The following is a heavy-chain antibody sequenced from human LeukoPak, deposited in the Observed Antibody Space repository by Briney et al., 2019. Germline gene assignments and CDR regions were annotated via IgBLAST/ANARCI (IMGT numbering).Heavy chain of an antibody. CDR1: GGSFSGYY. CDR3: VTIKGLYYFYYYMDV. Sequence: SETLSLTCAVYGGSFSGYYWSWTRQPPGKGLEWIASIYYSGSTYYNPSLKSRVTISVDTSKNQFSLKLSSVTAADTAVYYCVTIKGLYYFYYYMDVWGKGTTVTISS. V-gene: IGHV4-34*01. D-gene: IGHD3-10*01. CDR2: IYYSGST. J-gene: IGHJ6*03.